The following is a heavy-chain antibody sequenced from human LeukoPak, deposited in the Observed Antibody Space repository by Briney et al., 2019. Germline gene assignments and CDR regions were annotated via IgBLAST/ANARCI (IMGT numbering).Heavy chain of an antibody. J-gene: IGHJ6*03. V-gene: IGHV1-46*01. CDR3: ARDRNEGSSMTYMDV. Sequence: ASVKVSCKASGYTFTSYYMHWVRQAPGQGLEWMGIINPSGGSTSYAQKFQGRVIMTRDMSTSTVYMELSSLRSEDTAVYYCARDRNEGSSMTYMDVWGKGTTVTVSS. CDR2: INPSGGST. CDR1: GYTFTSYY. D-gene: IGHD6-13*01.